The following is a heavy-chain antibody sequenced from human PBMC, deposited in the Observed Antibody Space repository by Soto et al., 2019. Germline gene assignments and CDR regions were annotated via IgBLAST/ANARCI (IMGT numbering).Heavy chain of an antibody. CDR3: ATESGSTYGYSGH. CDR1: GGSVTSDEDY. J-gene: IGHJ4*02. CDR2: ISNSGST. D-gene: IGHD5-18*01. V-gene: IGHV4-30-4*01. Sequence: SETLSLTCTASGGSVTSDEDYWTWIRQSPGKGLEWIGYISNSGSTGYNPSLKTRLSMSVDRSKNQFTLRLTSVTAADTAVYFCATESGSTYGYSGHWGQGSQVTVSS.